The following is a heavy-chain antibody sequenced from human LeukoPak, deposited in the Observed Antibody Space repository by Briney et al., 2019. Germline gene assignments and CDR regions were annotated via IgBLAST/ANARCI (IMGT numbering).Heavy chain of an antibody. V-gene: IGHV3-49*04. Sequence: GGSLRLSCAVSGFTLGDYAMSWVRQAPGKGLEWVGFIRSNTYGGTTEYAASVKGRFTVSRDDSKSIAYLQMNSLKTEDKAVYYCTRDSGYSFDYWGQGTLVTVSS. CDR1: GFTLGDYA. CDR2: IRSNTYGGTT. D-gene: IGHD1-1*01. J-gene: IGHJ4*02. CDR3: TRDSGYSFDY.